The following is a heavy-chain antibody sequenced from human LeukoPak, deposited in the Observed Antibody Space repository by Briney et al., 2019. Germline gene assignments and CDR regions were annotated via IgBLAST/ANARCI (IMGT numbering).Heavy chain of an antibody. CDR2: ISSSSSTI. Sequence: GGSLRLSCAASGFTFSSYSMNWVRQAPGKGLEWVSYISSSSSTIYYADSVKGRFTISRDNAKNSLYLQMNSLRVEDTAVYYCARDMGEVAFDIWGQGTMVTVSS. D-gene: IGHD2-21*01. J-gene: IGHJ3*02. V-gene: IGHV3-48*01. CDR1: GFTFSSYS. CDR3: ARDMGEVAFDI.